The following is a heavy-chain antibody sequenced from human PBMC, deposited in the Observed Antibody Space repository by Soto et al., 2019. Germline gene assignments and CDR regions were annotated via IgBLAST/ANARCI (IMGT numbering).Heavy chain of an antibody. CDR1: GGSISSGDYY. D-gene: IGHD2-21*01. V-gene: IGHV4-30-4*01. J-gene: IGHJ6*02. CDR2: IYYSGST. CDR3: ARAXXVVTDV. Sequence: QVQLQESGPGLVKPSQTLSLTCTVSGGSISSGDYYWSWIRQPPGKGLEWIGYIYYSGSTYYNPSLKIRVTXXXXXXXXXXXXXXXXXXXXXXXXXYCARAXXVVTDVWGQGTTVTVSS.